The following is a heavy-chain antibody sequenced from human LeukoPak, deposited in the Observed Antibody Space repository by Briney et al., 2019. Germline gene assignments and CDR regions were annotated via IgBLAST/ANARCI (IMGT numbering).Heavy chain of an antibody. CDR1: GFTFSTYS. CDR3: ARGEYHQDGIGYNRFDN. CDR2: ISAASRGI. V-gene: IGHV3-48*01. D-gene: IGHD5-24*01. J-gene: IGHJ4*02. Sequence: GGSLRLSCAASGFTFSTYSMSWVRQAPGKGLEWISHISAASRGIYYADTVKGRFTISRDNAENSVFLQMRSLRPEDTAVYYCARGEYHQDGIGYNRFDNWGQGALVTVSS.